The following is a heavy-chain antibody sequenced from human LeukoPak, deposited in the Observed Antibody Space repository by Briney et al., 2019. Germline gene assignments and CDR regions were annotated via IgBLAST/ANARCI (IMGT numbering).Heavy chain of an antibody. Sequence: ASVKVSCKASGGTFSSYAISWVRQAPGQGLEWMGRIIPIFGTANYAQKFQGRVTITTDESTSTAYMELSSLRSEDTAVYYCARAGAAAVFNWFDPWGQGTLVTVSS. CDR2: IIPIFGTA. J-gene: IGHJ5*02. D-gene: IGHD6-13*01. V-gene: IGHV1-69*05. CDR1: GGTFSSYA. CDR3: ARAGAAAVFNWFDP.